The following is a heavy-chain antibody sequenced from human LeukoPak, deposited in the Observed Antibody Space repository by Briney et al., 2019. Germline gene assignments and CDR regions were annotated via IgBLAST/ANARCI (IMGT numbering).Heavy chain of an antibody. CDR2: INHSGST. CDR3: ARVLMATYYYDSSPH. J-gene: IGHJ4*02. CDR1: GGSFSGYY. Sequence: PSETLSLTCAVYGGSFSGYYWSWIRQPPGKGLEWIGEINHSGSTNYNPSLKSRVTISVDTSKNQFSLKLSSVTTADTAVYYCARVLMATYYYDSSPHWGQGTLVTVSS. V-gene: IGHV4-34*01. D-gene: IGHD3-22*01.